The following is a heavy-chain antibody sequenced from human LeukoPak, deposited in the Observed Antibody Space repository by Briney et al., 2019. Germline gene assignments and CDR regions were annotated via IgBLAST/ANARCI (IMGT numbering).Heavy chain of an antibody. CDR1: GGSLSNFY. V-gene: IGHV4-59*08. CDR2: IYYSGST. J-gene: IGHJ4*02. Sequence: SETLSLTCTVSGGSLSNFYWSWIRQPPGKGLEWIAFIYYSGSTRYNPSLKSRVTISVDTSKNQFSLKLSSVTAADTAVYYCARHAQKYDSSFDCWGQGTLATVSS. D-gene: IGHD6-13*01. CDR3: ARHAQKYDSSFDC.